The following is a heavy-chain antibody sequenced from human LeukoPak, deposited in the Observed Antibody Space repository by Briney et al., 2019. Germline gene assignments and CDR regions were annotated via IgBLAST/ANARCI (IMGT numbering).Heavy chain of an antibody. CDR2: ISYDGSNK. J-gene: IGHJ4*02. V-gene: IGHV3-30-3*01. CDR3: ARDGFPYYYDSSGYSPHY. Sequence: PGRSLRLSCAASGFTFSSDAMHWVRQAPGKGLEWVAVISYDGSNKYYADSVKGRFTISRDNSKNTLYLQMNSLRAEDTAVYYCARDGFPYYYDSSGYSPHYWGQGTLVTVSS. D-gene: IGHD3-22*01. CDR1: GFTFSSDA.